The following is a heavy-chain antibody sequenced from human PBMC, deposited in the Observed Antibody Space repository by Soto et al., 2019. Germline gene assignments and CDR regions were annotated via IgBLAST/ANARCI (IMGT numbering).Heavy chain of an antibody. J-gene: IGHJ5*02. Sequence: EVQLLESGGGLVQPGGSLRLSCTASGFAFSSYAMSWVRQAPGKGLEWVSGINSGGDNTHYADSVKGRFSISRDSPKNTVFLQMNSLRAEDTAVYYCARALPAWFDPSGQGALVTVSS. CDR2: INSGGDNT. CDR3: ARALPAWFDP. CDR1: GFAFSSYA. V-gene: IGHV3-23*01.